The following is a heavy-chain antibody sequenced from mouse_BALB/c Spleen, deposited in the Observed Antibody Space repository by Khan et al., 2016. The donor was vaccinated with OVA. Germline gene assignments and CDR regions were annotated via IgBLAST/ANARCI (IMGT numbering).Heavy chain of an antibody. V-gene: IGHV1-76*01. Sequence: QVQLKQSGAELVRPGASVKLSCKTSGYIFTSYWIHWVKQRSVQGLEWIARIYPGTGNTYYNENFKGKATLTADNSSSTAYMQLSSLKSEDSAVLFCGRGEALYCFNYWGQGTTLTVAS. J-gene: IGHJ2*01. CDR2: IYPGTGNT. CDR3: GRGEALYCFNY. D-gene: IGHD3-2*02. CDR1: GYIFTSYW.